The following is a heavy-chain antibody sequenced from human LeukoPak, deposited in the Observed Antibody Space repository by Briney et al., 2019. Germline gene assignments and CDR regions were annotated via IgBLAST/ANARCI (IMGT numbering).Heavy chain of an antibody. CDR2: MNPNSGNT. D-gene: IGHD6-19*01. J-gene: IGHJ6*03. Sequence: ASVKVSCKASRGTFSSYAIGWVRQATGQGLEWMGWMNPNSGNTGYAQKFQGRVTMTRNTSISTAYMELSSLRSDDTAVYYCARAGPYSSGWLRSGYYYHYMDVWGKGTTVTVSS. CDR3: ARAGPYSSGWLRSGYYYHYMDV. V-gene: IGHV1-8*02. CDR1: RGTFSSYA.